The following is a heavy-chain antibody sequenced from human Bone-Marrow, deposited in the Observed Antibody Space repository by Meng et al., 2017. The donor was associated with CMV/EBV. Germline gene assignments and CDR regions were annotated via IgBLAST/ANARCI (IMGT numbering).Heavy chain of an antibody. CDR1: GYTFTSYD. CDR2: MNPNSGNT. J-gene: IGHJ4*02. Sequence: ASVKVSCKPSGYTFTSYDINWVRQATGQGLEWMGWMNPNSGNTGYAQKFQGRVTMTRNTSISTAYMKLSSLRSDDTAVYYCASLPIAAAWDDYWGLGTLVPVSS. D-gene: IGHD6-13*01. CDR3: ASLPIAAAWDDY. V-gene: IGHV1-8*01.